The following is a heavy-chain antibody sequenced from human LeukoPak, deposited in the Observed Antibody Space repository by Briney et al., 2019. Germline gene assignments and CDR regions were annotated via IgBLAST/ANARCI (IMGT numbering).Heavy chain of an antibody. J-gene: IGHJ5*02. V-gene: IGHV4-34*01. CDR2: INHSGST. Sequence: KPSETLSLTCAVYGGSFSGCYWSWIRQPPGKGLEWIGEINHSGSTNYNPSLKSRVTISVDTSKNQFSLKLSSVTAADTAVYYCARGSTVTTTHGENWFDPWGQGTLVTVSS. D-gene: IGHD4-17*01. CDR3: ARGSTVTTTHGENWFDP. CDR1: GGSFSGCY.